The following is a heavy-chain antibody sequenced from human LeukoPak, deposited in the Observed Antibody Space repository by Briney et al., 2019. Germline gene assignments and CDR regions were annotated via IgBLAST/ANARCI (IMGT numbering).Heavy chain of an antibody. CDR3: ARTGSTVTMLYPFDH. V-gene: IGHV4-59*01. J-gene: IGHJ4*02. CDR1: GGSIRSYY. CDR2: IYYSGST. D-gene: IGHD4-17*01. Sequence: SETLSLTYTVSGGSIRSYYWSWIRQPPGKGLEWIGYIYYSGSTNYNPSLKSRVSISVDTSKNQFSLKLSSVTAADTAVYYCARTGSTVTMLYPFDHWGQGTLVTVSS.